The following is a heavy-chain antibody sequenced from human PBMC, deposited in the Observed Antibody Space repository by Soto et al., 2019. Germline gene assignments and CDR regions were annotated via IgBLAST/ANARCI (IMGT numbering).Heavy chain of an antibody. CDR1: GGTFSSYA. CDR3: ARDKVQWRVSYYYYGMDV. D-gene: IGHD6-19*01. V-gene: IGHV1-69*13. J-gene: IGHJ6*02. CDR2: IIPIFGTA. Sequence: GASVKVSCKASGGTFSSYAISWVRQAPGQGLEWMGGIIPIFGTANYAQKFQGRVTITADESTSTAYMELSSPRSEDTAVYYCARDKVQWRVSYYYYGMDVWGQGTTVTVYS.